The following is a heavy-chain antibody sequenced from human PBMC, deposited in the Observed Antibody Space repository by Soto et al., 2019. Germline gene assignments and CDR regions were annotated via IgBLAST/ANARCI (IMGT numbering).Heavy chain of an antibody. J-gene: IGHJ4*02. CDR1: GFTFSNYP. D-gene: IGHD6-13*01. Sequence: QVQLVESGGGVVQPGTSLRLSCAASGFTFSNYPMNWVRQAPGKGLEWVSVISYDGTRKYYADSVKGRFTISRDNSKNTLYLQMNSLRPADTAVYYCAREPGLGVAAAGSFDSWGQGARVTVSS. CDR3: AREPGLGVAAAGSFDS. V-gene: IGHV3-30*04. CDR2: ISYDGTRK.